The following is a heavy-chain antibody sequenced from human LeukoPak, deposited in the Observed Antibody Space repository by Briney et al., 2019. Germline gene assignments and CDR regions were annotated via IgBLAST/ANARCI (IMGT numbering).Heavy chain of an antibody. J-gene: IGHJ4*02. CDR3: ARDANYYDSRGENYFNY. CDR1: GFAFSSYW. V-gene: IGHV3-7*01. D-gene: IGHD3-22*01. Sequence: PGGSLRLSCAASGFAFSSYWMSWVRQAPGKGLEWVANIKRDGSDTSYVDSVKGRSTISRDNAKNSLYLQLNSLRAEDTAVYYCARDANYYDSRGENYFNYWGQGTLVTVSS. CDR2: IKRDGSDT.